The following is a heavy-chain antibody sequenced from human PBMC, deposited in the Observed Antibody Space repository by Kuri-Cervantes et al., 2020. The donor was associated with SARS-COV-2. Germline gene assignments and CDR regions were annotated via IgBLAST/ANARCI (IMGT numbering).Heavy chain of an antibody. Sequence: GGSLRLSCAASGFSFSSYAMSWVRQAPGKGLEWVSAISGSGDNTYYADSVKGRFTISRDNSQNTVYLQMNSLRGEDTALYYCAQDVSQLGRACRYWGQGTPVTVSS. CDR2: ISGSGDNT. D-gene: IGHD6-6*01. J-gene: IGHJ4*02. CDR3: AQDVSQLGRACRY. CDR1: GFSFSSYA. V-gene: IGHV3-23*01.